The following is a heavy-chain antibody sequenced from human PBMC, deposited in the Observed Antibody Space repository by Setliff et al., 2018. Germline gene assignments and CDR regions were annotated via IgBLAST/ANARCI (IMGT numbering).Heavy chain of an antibody. CDR3: ARSAGYSSSWYNYYYGMDV. V-gene: IGHV4-38-2*01. D-gene: IGHD6-13*01. J-gene: IGHJ6*02. CDR1: GYSISSGYY. CDR2: IYHSGST. Sequence: SLTCAVSGYSISSGYYWGWIRQPPGEGLEWIGSIYHSGSTYYNPSLKSRVTISVDTSKNQFSLKLSSVTAADTAVYYCARSAGYSSSWYNYYYGMDVWGQGTTVTVSS.